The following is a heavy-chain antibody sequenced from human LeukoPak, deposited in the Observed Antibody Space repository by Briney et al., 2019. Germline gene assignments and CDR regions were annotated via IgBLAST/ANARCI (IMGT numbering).Heavy chain of an antibody. Sequence: SETLPLTCTVSGGSISSYYWSWIRQPAGKGLEWIGRIYTSGSTNYNPSLKSRVTISVDKSKNQFSLKLSSVTAADTAVYYCARVQGYYYCMDVWGKGTTVTVSS. CDR1: GGSISSYY. J-gene: IGHJ6*03. V-gene: IGHV4-4*07. CDR3: ARVQGYYYCMDV. CDR2: IYTSGST.